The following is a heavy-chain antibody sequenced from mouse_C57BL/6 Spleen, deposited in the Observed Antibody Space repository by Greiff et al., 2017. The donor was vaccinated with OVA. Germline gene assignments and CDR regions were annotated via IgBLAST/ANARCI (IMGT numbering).Heavy chain of an antibody. V-gene: IGHV2-2*01. D-gene: IGHD2-1*01. Sequence: QVQLKESGPGLVQPSQSLSITCTVSGFSFTSYGVHWVRQSPGKGLEWLGVIWSGGSTDYNAAFISRLSISKDNSKSQVFFKMNSLQADDTAIYYCARNLPEYYYAMDYWGQGTSVTVSS. J-gene: IGHJ4*01. CDR1: GFSFTSYG. CDR3: ARNLPEYYYAMDY. CDR2: IWSGGST.